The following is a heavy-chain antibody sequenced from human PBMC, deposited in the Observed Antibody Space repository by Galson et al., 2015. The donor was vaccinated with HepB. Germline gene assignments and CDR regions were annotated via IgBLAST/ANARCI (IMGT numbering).Heavy chain of an antibody. CDR3: ARYMRAYDSSGYYYYYGMDV. Sequence: SETLSLTCTVSGGSISSYYWSWIRQPPGKGLEWLGYIYYSGSTNYNPSLKSRVTISVDTSKNQFSLKLRSVIAADTAVYYCARYMRAYDSSGYYYYYGMDVWGQGTTVTVSS. V-gene: IGHV4-59*01. CDR1: GGSISSYY. J-gene: IGHJ6*02. D-gene: IGHD3-22*01. CDR2: IYYSGST.